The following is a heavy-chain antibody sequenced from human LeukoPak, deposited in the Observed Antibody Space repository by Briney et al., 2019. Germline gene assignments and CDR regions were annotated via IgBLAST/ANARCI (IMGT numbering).Heavy chain of an antibody. CDR3: ASLRYYDFWSGYYSTNWFDP. Sequence: SEALSLTCTVSGGSIGSSSSYRGWIRQPPGKGLGWIGSIYYSGSTYYNPSLKSRVTISVDTSKNQFSLKLSSVTAADTAVYYCASLRYYDFWSGYYSTNWFDPGGQGTLVTASS. V-gene: IGHV4-39*01. D-gene: IGHD3-3*01. J-gene: IGHJ5*02. CDR2: IYYSGST. CDR1: GGSIGSSSSY.